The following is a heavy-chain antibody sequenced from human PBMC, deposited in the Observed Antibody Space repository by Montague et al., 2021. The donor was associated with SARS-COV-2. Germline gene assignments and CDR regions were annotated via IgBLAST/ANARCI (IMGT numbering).Heavy chain of an antibody. CDR2: IYYSGST. D-gene: IGHD6-13*01. J-gene: IGHJ6*02. CDR1: GGSISSYY. Sequence: SETLSLTCTVSGGSISSYYWSWIRQPPGKGLERIGYIYYSGSTNXNPSLKSRVTISVDTSKNQFSLKLSSVTAADTAVYYCARVGRQQLVRLSGMDVWGQGTTVTVSS. CDR3: ARVGRQQLVRLSGMDV. V-gene: IGHV4-59*12.